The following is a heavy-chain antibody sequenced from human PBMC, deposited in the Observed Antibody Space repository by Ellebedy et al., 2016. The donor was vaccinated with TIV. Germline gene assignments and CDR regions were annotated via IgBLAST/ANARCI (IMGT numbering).Heavy chain of an antibody. D-gene: IGHD5-24*01. V-gene: IGHV4-39*07. J-gene: IGHJ4*02. Sequence: SETLSLTXTVSGGSISSGDYYWSWIRQPPGKGLEWIGEINHSGSTNYNPSLKSRLTLSVDTSKNHLSLRLSSVTAADTAVYYCARKQPSTMLDYWGRGTLVTVSS. CDR2: INHSGST. CDR1: GGSISSGDYY. CDR3: ARKQPSTMLDY.